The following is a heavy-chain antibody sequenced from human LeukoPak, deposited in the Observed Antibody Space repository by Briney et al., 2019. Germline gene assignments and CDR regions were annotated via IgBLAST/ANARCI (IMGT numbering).Heavy chain of an antibody. V-gene: IGHV1-46*01. Sequence: SGVKVSRKASGYTFPSYFMHLVRQAPAPGIEWVGVINPNGGSTTYAQKFPGRVTMTSDTSTSTVYLELRSLRSGDTAVYYCARTADRRFDYWGQGTLVTVSS. CDR1: GYTFPSYF. J-gene: IGHJ4*02. CDR3: ARTADRRFDY. D-gene: IGHD6-6*01. CDR2: INPNGGST.